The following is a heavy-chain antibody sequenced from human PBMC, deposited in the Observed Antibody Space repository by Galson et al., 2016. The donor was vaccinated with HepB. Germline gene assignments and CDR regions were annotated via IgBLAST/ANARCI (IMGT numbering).Heavy chain of an antibody. J-gene: IGHJ3*02. CDR3: ARDGVVGAAGFAFDI. D-gene: IGHD6-13*01. Sequence: SLRLSCAASGFTFSNHYMHWVRQVPGKGLVWVSRLSRDGRITSYVDSLKGRFTISRNNSKNSLYLQMNSLRAEDTALYYCARDGVVGAAGFAFDIWGQGTLVTVSS. CDR1: GFTFSNHY. V-gene: IGHV3-74*01. CDR2: LSRDGRIT.